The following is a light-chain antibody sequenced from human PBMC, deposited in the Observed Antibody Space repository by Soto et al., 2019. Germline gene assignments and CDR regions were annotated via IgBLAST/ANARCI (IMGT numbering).Light chain of an antibody. Sequence: DIQMTQSPSTLSASVGDRVTITCRASQSISSWLAWYQQKPGKAPKLLIYDASSLESGVPSRFSGSGSATEFTLTISSLQPDDFATYYCQQYNNYWTFGQGTKRDIK. CDR3: QQYNNYWT. V-gene: IGKV1-5*01. J-gene: IGKJ1*01. CDR2: DAS. CDR1: QSISSW.